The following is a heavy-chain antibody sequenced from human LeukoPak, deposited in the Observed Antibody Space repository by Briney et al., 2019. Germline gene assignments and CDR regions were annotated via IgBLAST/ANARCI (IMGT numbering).Heavy chain of an antibody. V-gene: IGHV4-34*01. CDR1: GGSFSGYY. Sequence: SETLSLTCAVYGGSFSGYYWSWIRQPPGKGLEWIGEINHSGSTNYNPSLKSRVTISVDTSKNQFSLKLSSVTAADTAVYYCARVLPLYYYYYMDVWGKGTTVTVS. J-gene: IGHJ6*03. D-gene: IGHD3-10*01. CDR3: ARVLPLYYYYYMDV. CDR2: INHSGST.